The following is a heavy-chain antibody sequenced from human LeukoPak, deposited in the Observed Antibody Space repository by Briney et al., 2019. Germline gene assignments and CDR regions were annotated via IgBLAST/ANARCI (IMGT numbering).Heavy chain of an antibody. CDR3: AQGYLSGWYPY. D-gene: IGHD6-19*01. V-gene: IGHV3-23*01. CDR1: GFSVSSFG. J-gene: IGHJ4*02. CDR2: ISVDGESA. Sequence: PGGSLRLSCAVSGFSVSSFGMSWVRQAPGKGLEWISAISVDGESAYYADSVKGRFIISRDNSKNTLYLQLSSLRAEDTAVYYCAQGYLSGWYPYWGQGTLVTVSS.